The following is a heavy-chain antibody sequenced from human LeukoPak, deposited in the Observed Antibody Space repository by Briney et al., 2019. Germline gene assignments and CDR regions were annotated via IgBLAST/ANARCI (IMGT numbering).Heavy chain of an antibody. Sequence: GGSLRLSCVASGFTFSNYAMSWVRQAPGKGLEWVSAISGSGDKTFYAASVEGRFTVSRDNSKNTLYLQVSSLRADDTAVYYCAKALPDGGSLDYWGQGTLVTVSS. CDR3: AKALPDGGSLDY. CDR2: ISGSGDKT. J-gene: IGHJ4*02. D-gene: IGHD2-15*01. V-gene: IGHV3-23*01. CDR1: GFTFSNYA.